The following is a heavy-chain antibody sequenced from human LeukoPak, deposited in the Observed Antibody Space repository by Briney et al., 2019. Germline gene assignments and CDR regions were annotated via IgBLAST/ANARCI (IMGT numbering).Heavy chain of an antibody. J-gene: IGHJ4*02. CDR1: GFTFSGYG. CDR2: IWYDGSKK. Sequence: PGGSLRLSCAASGFTFSGYGMHWVRQAPGKGLEWVAFIWYDGSKKYYADSVKGRFTISRDNSKNTVYLQMNSLRAEDTAVYYCARDQVDTAMDTIIWGQGTLVTVSS. D-gene: IGHD5-18*01. CDR3: ARDQVDTAMDTII. V-gene: IGHV3-33*01.